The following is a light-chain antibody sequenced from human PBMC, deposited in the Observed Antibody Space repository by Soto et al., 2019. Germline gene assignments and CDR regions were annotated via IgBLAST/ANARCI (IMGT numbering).Light chain of an antibody. CDR3: SSYAGDNNLV. CDR1: SGDVGGYNF. J-gene: IGLJ2*01. Sequence: QLVLTQPPSASGSPGQSVTISCTGTSGDVGGYNFVSWYQQHPGKAPKLIIFEVIERPSGVPDRFSGSKSDNTASLTVSGLQTEDEADYYCSSYAGDNNLVFGGGTQLTVL. CDR2: EVI. V-gene: IGLV2-8*01.